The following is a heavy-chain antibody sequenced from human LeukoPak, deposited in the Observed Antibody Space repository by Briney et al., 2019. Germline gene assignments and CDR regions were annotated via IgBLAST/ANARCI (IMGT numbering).Heavy chain of an antibody. CDR3: ARDGYSSGWYFDY. CDR1: GFTFSRYS. Sequence: PGGSLRLSCAASGFTFSRYSMHWVRQAPGKGLVWVSHVNSDGSGTDYADSVKGRFPISRDNAKNTLYLQMNSLRAEDTAVYYCARDGYSSGWYFDYWGQGTLVTVSS. J-gene: IGHJ4*02. CDR2: VNSDGSGT. D-gene: IGHD6-19*01. V-gene: IGHV3-74*01.